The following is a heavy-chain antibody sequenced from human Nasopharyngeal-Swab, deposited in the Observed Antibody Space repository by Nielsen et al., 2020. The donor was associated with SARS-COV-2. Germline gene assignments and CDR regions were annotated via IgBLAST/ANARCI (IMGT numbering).Heavy chain of an antibody. CDR1: EFTFSSYA. CDR3: AKEGSRTTVITIYWYFDL. CDR2: ISGSGGST. D-gene: IGHD2/OR15-2a*01. Sequence: GESLKISCAASEFTFSSYAMSWVRQAPGKGLEWVSAISGSGGSTYYADSVKGRFTISRDNSKNTLYLQMNSLRAEDTAVYYCAKEGSRTTVITIYWYFDLWGRGTLVTVSS. J-gene: IGHJ2*01. V-gene: IGHV3-23*01.